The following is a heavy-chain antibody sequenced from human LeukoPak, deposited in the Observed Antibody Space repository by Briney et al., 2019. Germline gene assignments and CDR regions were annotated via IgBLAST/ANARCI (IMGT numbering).Heavy chain of an antibody. J-gene: IGHJ4*02. Sequence: VANIKEDGSEKYYVDSVKGRFTISRDNARNSLYLQMNSLRAEDTAVYYCANFDRVGATDYWGQGTLVTVSS. CDR3: ANFDRVGATDY. CDR2: IKEDGSEK. V-gene: IGHV3-7*01. D-gene: IGHD1-26*01.